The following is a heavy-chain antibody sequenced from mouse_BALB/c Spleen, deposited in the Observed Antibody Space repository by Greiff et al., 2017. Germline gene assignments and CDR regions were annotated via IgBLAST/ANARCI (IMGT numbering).Heavy chain of an antibody. D-gene: IGHD2-12*01. CDR3: ARPTTRDYFDY. V-gene: IGHV5-12-1*01. CDR2: ISSGGGST. Sequence: EVKLQESGGGLVKPGGSLKLSCAASGFAFSSYDMSWVRQTPEKRLEWVAYISSGGGSTYYPDTVKGRFTISRDNAKNTLYLQMSSLKSEDTAMYYCARPTTRDYFDYWGQGTTLTVSS. CDR1: GFAFSSYD. J-gene: IGHJ2*01.